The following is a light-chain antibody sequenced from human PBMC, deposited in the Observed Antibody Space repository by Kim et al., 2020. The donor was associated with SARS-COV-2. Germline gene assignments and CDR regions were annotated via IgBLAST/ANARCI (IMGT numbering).Light chain of an antibody. CDR2: GAS. CDR3: QQYGSSPFT. J-gene: IGKJ2*01. CDR1: QSVSSSY. Sequence: IVLTQSPGTLSLSPGERATLSCRASQSVSSSYLARYQQKPGQAPRLLIYGASSRATGIPDRFSGSGSGTDFTLTISRLEPEDFAVYYCQQYGSSPFTFGQGTKLEI. V-gene: IGKV3-20*01.